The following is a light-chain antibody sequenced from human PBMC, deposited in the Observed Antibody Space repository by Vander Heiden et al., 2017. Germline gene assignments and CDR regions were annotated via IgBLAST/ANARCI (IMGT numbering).Light chain of an antibody. J-gene: IGLJ2*01. CDR2: DYS. CDR3: QVWDSSSDHPKVV. CDR1: NIGSKS. Sequence: SYVLTQPPSVSVAPGQTARITCGGNNIGSKSVHWYQQKPGQAPVLVVYDYSVRPSGIPERFSGSNSGNTATLTISRVEAGDEADYYCQVWDSSSDHPKVVFGGGTKLTVL. V-gene: IGLV3-21*02.